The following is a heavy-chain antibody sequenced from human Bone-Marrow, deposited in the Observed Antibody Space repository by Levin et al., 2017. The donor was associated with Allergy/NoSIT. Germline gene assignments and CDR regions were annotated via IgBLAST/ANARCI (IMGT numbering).Heavy chain of an antibody. CDR2: ITTGGYT. CDR1: RFIVTDYF. Sequence: GESLKISCAASRFIVTDYFISWIRQAPGKGLEWVSYITTGGYTNNADSVKGRFTISRDSANNSVYLQMNNLRAEDPAVYFGAREAWGGSYLDYWGPGTLVTVSS. CDR3: AREAWGGSYLDY. V-gene: IGHV3-11*06. D-gene: IGHD7-27*01. J-gene: IGHJ4*02.